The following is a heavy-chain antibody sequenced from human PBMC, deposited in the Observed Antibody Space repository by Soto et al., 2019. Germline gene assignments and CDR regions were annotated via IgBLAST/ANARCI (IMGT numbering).Heavy chain of an antibody. CDR3: AKPYCGGDCGFDY. Sequence: GGSLRLSCAASGFTFSSYGMHWVRQAPGKGLEWVAVISYDGSNKYYADSVKGRFTISRDNSKNTLYLQMNSLRAEDTAVYYCAKPYCGGDCGFDYWGQGTLVTVS. CDR2: ISYDGSNK. J-gene: IGHJ4*02. D-gene: IGHD2-21*02. V-gene: IGHV3-30*18. CDR1: GFTFSSYG.